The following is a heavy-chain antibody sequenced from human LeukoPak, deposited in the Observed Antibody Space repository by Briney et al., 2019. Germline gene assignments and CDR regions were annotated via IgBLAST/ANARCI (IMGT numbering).Heavy chain of an antibody. CDR3: AKRRFDSSGYHFDD. Sequence: GGSLRLSCAASGFTLSSYDMNWVRQAPGKGLEWVSTISGSGVGTYYADSVRGRFTISRDNSKNTLYMQMNSLRAEDTAVYYCAKRRFDSSGYHFDDWGQGTLVTVSS. CDR2: ISGSGVGT. J-gene: IGHJ4*02. D-gene: IGHD3-22*01. CDR1: GFTLSSYD. V-gene: IGHV3-23*01.